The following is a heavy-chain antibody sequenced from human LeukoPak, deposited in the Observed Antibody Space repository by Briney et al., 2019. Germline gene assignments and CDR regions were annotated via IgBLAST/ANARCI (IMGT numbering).Heavy chain of an antibody. J-gene: IGHJ5*02. CDR2: ISYDGSNK. CDR3: ARAPTIVVGAT. V-gene: IGHV3-30*03. D-gene: IGHD2-2*01. Sequence: PGGSLRLSCAASGFTFSSYGMHWVRQAPGKGLEWVAVISYDGSNKYYADSVKGRFTISRDNAKNSLYLQMNSLRAEDTAVYYCARAPTIVVGATWGQGTLVTVSS. CDR1: GFTFSSYG.